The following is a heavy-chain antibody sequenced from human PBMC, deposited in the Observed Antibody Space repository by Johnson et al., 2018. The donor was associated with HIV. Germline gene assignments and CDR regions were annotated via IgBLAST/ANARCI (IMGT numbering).Heavy chain of an antibody. V-gene: IGHV3-20*04. CDR3: AKDVDASGSYQDAFDI. Sequence: VQLVESGGGLVRPGGSLRLSCAASGFTFEDHGMSWVRQAPGKGLEWVAGITWNGGTTGSADSVKGRFTISRDNSKNTLYLQMNSLRAEDTAVYYCAKDVDASGSYQDAFDIWGQGTMVTVSS. CDR2: ITWNGGTT. D-gene: IGHD1-26*01. CDR1: GFTFEDHG. J-gene: IGHJ3*02.